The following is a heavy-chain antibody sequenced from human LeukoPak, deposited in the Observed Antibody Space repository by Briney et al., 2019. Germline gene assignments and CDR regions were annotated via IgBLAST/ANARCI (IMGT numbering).Heavy chain of an antibody. V-gene: IGHV4-38-2*02. CDR3: ARVEGIRWLQIYYFDY. J-gene: IGHJ4*02. D-gene: IGHD5-24*01. CDR1: GYSISSGYY. Sequence: SSETLSLTCTVSGYSISSGYYWGWIRQPPGKGLEWIGSIYHSGSTYYNPSLKSRVTISVDTSKNQFSLKLSSVTAADTAVYYCARVEGIRWLQIYYFDYWGQGTLVTVSS. CDR2: IYHSGST.